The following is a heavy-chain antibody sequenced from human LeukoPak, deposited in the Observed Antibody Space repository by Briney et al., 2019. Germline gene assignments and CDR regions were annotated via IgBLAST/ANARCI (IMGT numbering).Heavy chain of an antibody. CDR3: ARAMRITIFKGGFDP. D-gene: IGHD3-3*01. CDR2: VYYSGSA. J-gene: IGHJ5*02. V-gene: IGHV4-39*07. Sequence: SETLSLTCHVSGGSISSSNYYWGWIRQPPGKGLEWIGNVYYSGSASFNPSRKSRITISVDTSKNQFSFKLSSVTAADTAVYYCARAMRITIFKGGFDPWGQGALVTVSS. CDR1: GGSISSSNYY.